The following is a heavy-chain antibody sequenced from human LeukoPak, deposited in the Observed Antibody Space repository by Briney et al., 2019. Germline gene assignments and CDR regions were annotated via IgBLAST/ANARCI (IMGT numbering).Heavy chain of an antibody. D-gene: IGHD3-9*01. J-gene: IGHJ4*02. V-gene: IGHV3-30*04. CDR3: ARDLGDFYYISLDFDY. CDR1: GFTFSSNA. CDR2: ISYDGSNK. Sequence: PGGSLRLSCAASGFTFSSNALHWVRQAPGKGLEWVAVISYDGSNKYYADSVKGRFTISRDNSKNTLYLQMNSLRVGDTAVYYCARDLGDFYYISLDFDYWGQGALVTVSS.